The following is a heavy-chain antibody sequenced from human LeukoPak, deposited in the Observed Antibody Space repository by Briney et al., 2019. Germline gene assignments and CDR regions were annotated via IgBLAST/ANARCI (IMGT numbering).Heavy chain of an antibody. CDR1: GGSISSGDYY. CDR2: IYYSGST. J-gene: IGHJ3*02. Sequence: PSETLSLTCTVSGGSISSGDYYWSWIRQPPGKGLEWIGYIYYSGSTYYNPSLKSRVTISVDTSKNQFSLKLSSVTAADTAVYYCARGAPYYYDSSGLPFDAFDIWGQGTMVTVSS. V-gene: IGHV4-30-4*01. D-gene: IGHD3-22*01. CDR3: ARGAPYYYDSSGLPFDAFDI.